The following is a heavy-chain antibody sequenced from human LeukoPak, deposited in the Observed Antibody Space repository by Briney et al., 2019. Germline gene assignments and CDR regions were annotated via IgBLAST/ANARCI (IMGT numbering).Heavy chain of an antibody. CDR3: AKGTLRDGSYFFDY. J-gene: IGHJ4*02. V-gene: IGHV3-23*01. CDR2: INSIDGTT. Sequence: GGSLRLSCAASGFSFSSYAMSWVRQAPGKGLEWVSTINSIDGTTYYADSVKGRFTISRDNSKNALYLQMNSLGAEDTAVFYCAKGTLRDGSYFFDYWGQGTLVIVSS. CDR1: GFSFSSYA. D-gene: IGHD1-26*01.